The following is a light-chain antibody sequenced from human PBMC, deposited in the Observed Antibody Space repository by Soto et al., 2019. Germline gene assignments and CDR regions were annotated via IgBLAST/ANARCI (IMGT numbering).Light chain of an antibody. CDR2: GAS. CDR3: QQYGSSPWT. Sequence: EIVLTQSPGTLSLSPGERATLSCRASQSVSSSYLAWYQQGPGQAPRLLIYGASSSATDIPDRFSGSGSGTDFTLTISRLEPEDFAVYYCQQYGSSPWTFGQGTKVEIK. V-gene: IGKV3-20*01. CDR1: QSVSSSY. J-gene: IGKJ1*01.